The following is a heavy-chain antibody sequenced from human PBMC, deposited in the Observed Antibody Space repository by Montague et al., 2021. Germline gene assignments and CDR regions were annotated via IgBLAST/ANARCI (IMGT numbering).Heavy chain of an antibody. CDR1: RSLINSDYY. CDR2: VPHGGRT. V-gene: IGHV4-38-2*02. CDR3: ARERDRYYYMDI. J-gene: IGHJ6*03. Sequence: SETLSLTCTVSRSLINSDYYWGWIRQPPGKGLEWMGSVPHGGRTYYNPSLKSRVTISVDTSNNRFSLKLSSVTAADTAMYYCARERDRYYYMDIWGKGTTITVSS.